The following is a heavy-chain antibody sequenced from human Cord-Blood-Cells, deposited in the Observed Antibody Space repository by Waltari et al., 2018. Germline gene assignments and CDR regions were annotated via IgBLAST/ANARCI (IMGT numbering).Heavy chain of an antibody. Sequence: QVQLQESGPGLVKPSQTLSPTCTVSGGSISSGSYYWSWIRQPAGKGLEWIGYIYTSGSTNYNPSLKSRVTISVDTSKNQFSLKLSSVTAADTAVYYCARALEVDSSGYYGYWGQGTLVTVSS. J-gene: IGHJ4*02. CDR3: ARALEVDSSGYYGY. CDR2: IYTSGST. D-gene: IGHD3-22*01. V-gene: IGHV4-61*09. CDR1: GGSISSGSYY.